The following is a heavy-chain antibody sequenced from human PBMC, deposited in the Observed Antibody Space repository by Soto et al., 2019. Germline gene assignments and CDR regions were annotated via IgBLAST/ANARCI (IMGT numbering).Heavy chain of an antibody. J-gene: IGHJ6*02. CDR2: ISYDGSNK. D-gene: IGHD3-3*01. V-gene: IGHV3-30-3*01. CDR1: GFTFSSYA. CDR3: ARDYDFWSGYLTNYYYYYGMDV. Sequence: GGSLRLSCAASGFTFSSYAMHWVRQAPGKGLEWVAVISYDGSNKYYADSVKGRFTISRDNSKNTLYLQMNSLRAEDTAVYYCARDYDFWSGYLTNYYYYYGMDVWGQGTTVTVSS.